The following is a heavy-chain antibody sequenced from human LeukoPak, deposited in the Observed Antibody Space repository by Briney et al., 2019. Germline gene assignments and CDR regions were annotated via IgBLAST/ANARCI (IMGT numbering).Heavy chain of an antibody. Sequence: GGSLRLSRSGSGFTFSSYAIHWVRQAPGKGLQYVSGISSNGGNTYNADSVKGRFTISRDNSKNTVDLQMSSLRAEDTAVYYCVKRSGLYFDYWGQGTLVTVSS. J-gene: IGHJ4*02. CDR2: ISSNGGNT. CDR3: VKRSGLYFDY. V-gene: IGHV3-64D*09. CDR1: GFTFSSYA. D-gene: IGHD1-26*01.